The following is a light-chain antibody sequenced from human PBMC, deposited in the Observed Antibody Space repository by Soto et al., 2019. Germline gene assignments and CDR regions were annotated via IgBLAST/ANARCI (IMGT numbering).Light chain of an antibody. Sequence: DIQMTQSPSSVSASVGDRVTITCRASQDISSWLAWYQHKPGKAPSLLIYAASSLQSGVPSRFRGSGSVTEFTLTISSLQPDDFATYYCQQYNSYPYTFGQGTKLEIK. V-gene: IGKV1D-16*01. CDR2: AAS. CDR1: QDISSW. CDR3: QQYNSYPYT. J-gene: IGKJ2*01.